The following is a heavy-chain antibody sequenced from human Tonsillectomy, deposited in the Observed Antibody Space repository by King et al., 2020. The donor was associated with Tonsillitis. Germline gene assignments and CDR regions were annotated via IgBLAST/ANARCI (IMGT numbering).Heavy chain of an antibody. D-gene: IGHD4-17*01. J-gene: IGHJ4*02. Sequence: QLQESGPGLVKPSETLSLTCTVSGGSISSYYWSWIRQPPGKGLEWMRYIYCSWSTNYNPSLKSRVTISVYTSKNQFSLKLSSVTAADTAVYYCARLGRGDSGLDYWGQGTLVTVSS. CDR3: ARLGRGDSGLDY. V-gene: IGHV4-59*08. CDR2: IYCSWST. CDR1: GGSISSYY.